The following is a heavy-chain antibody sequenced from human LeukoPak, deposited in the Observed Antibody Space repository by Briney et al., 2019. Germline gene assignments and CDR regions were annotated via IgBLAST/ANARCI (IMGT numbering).Heavy chain of an antibody. CDR2: ISGSGGSA. CDR3: AKRDPGYDFWTA. CDR1: GFTFSNYE. D-gene: IGHD3-3*01. V-gene: IGHV3-23*01. Sequence: PSGGSLRLSCAASGFTFSNYEMNWVRQAPGKGLEWVSGISGSGGSAYYADSVKGRFTISRDNSKNTLYLQMNSLRAEDTAVYYRAKRDPGYDFWTAWGQGTLVTVSS. J-gene: IGHJ5*02.